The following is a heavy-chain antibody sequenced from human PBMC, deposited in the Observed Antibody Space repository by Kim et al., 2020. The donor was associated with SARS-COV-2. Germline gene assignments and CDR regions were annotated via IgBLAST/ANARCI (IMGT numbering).Heavy chain of an antibody. Sequence: GGSLRLSCAASGFTFSSYAMSWVRQAPGKGLEWVSAISGSGGSTYYADSVKGRFTISRDNSKNTLYLQMNSLRAEDTAVYYCAKTPPAGYYDSSGYHPHFDYWGQGTLVTVSS. D-gene: IGHD3-22*01. CDR1: GFTFSSYA. J-gene: IGHJ4*02. CDR3: AKTPPAGYYDSSGYHPHFDY. CDR2: ISGSGGST. V-gene: IGHV3-23*01.